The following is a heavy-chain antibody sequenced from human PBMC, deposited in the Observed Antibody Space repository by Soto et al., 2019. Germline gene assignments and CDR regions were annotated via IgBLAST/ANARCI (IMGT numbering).Heavy chain of an antibody. CDR3: ARATVRDCSTTKCFNRHNWLDP. V-gene: IGHV1-2*02. D-gene: IGHD2-2*01. CDR1: GYSFSGHF. J-gene: IGHJ5*02. Sequence: VASVKVSCKASGYSFSGHFIHWVRQVPGQGLEWMGWIDPSNGGANYARKFQGRITMTGDASVSTAYMELARLRSDDTAVYYCARATVRDCSTTKCFNRHNWLDPWGHGTLVTVYS. CDR2: IDPSNGGA.